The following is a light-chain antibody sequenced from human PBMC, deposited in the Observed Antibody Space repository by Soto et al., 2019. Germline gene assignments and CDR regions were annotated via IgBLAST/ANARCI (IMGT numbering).Light chain of an antibody. CDR3: QQYGSSPRCT. CDR1: QSVSSSY. CDR2: GAS. Sequence: EIVLTQSPGTLSLSPGERATLSCRASQSVSSSYLAWYQQKPGQAPRLLIYGASSRATGIPDRFSGSGTGTNFTLTISRLEPDDFAVNYCQQYGSSPRCTFGQGTKLEIK. V-gene: IGKV3-20*01. J-gene: IGKJ2*02.